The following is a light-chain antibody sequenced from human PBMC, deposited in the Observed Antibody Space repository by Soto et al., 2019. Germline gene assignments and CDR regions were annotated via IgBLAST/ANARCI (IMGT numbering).Light chain of an antibody. V-gene: IGKV1-39*01. J-gene: IGKJ2*01. CDR3: QQSYSAPRT. CDR2: GAS. CDR1: QSIGTY. Sequence: DIHITHSPSSLPASVGDRISITCRASQSIGTYLSWYQQKPGKAPKLLIYGASNLQSGVPSRFSGSGSETGFTLTISSLQPEDFATYYCQQSYSAPRTFGQGTKVDIK.